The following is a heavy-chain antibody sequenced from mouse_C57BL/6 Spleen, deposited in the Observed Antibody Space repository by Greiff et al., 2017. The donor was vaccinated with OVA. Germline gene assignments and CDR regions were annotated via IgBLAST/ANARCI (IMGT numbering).Heavy chain of an antibody. V-gene: IGHV1-54*01. CDR2: INPGSGGT. Sequence: QVQLKESGAELVRPGTSVKVSCKASGYAFTNYLREWVKQRPGQGLEWIGVINPGSGGTNYNEKFKGKATLTADKSSSTAYMQLSSLTSEDSAVYFCARSDYVYAWFAYWGQGTLVTVSA. J-gene: IGHJ3*01. CDR3: ARSDYVYAWFAY. CDR1: GYAFTNYL. D-gene: IGHD2-2*01.